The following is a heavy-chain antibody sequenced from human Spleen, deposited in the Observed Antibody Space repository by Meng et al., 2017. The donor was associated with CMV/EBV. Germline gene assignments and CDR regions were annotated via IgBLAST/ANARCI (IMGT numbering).Heavy chain of an antibody. J-gene: IGHJ4*02. Sequence: ASVKVSCKTSGYTFTDYFMHWVRQAPGQGLEWMGWINPNSGATNYAQKFQGRVTMTRDTSISTAYMDLSRLRSDDTAVYYCAASYSNYVFNYWGQGTLVTVSS. CDR2: INPNSGAT. V-gene: IGHV1-2*02. CDR1: GYTFTDYF. CDR3: AASYSNYVFNY. D-gene: IGHD4/OR15-4a*01.